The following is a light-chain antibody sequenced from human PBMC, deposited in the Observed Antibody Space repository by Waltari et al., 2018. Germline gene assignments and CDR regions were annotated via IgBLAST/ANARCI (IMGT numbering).Light chain of an antibody. V-gene: IGLV3-21*02. J-gene: IGLJ2*01. Sequence: SYVLTQSSSLSVAPGQTARISCGGNNIGMKTVHWYQQKPGQVPVLVVYADSDRPTGIPERFADSTSGNTATLTVRRVDAGDEADYYCQVWDTSGDQVVFGGGTKLTVL. CDR3: QVWDTSGDQVV. CDR2: ADS. CDR1: NIGMKT.